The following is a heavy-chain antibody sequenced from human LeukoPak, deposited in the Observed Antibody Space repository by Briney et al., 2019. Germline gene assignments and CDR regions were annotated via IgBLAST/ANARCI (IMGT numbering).Heavy chain of an antibody. CDR1: GGSINSGGYY. CDR2: ILHSGST. Sequence: ASETLSLTCTVSGGSINSGGYYWSWIRQPPGKGLEWIGYILHSGSTNYNPSLKSRVTISLDRSKNQFSLKLSSVTAADTAVYYCARAGRVGATPWTVAFWGQGTLVTVSS. J-gene: IGHJ4*02. D-gene: IGHD1-26*01. V-gene: IGHV4-30-2*01. CDR3: ARAGRVGATPWTVAF.